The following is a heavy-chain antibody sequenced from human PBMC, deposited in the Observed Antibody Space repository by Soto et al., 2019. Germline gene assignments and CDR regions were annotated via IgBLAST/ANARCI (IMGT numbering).Heavy chain of an antibody. J-gene: IGHJ6*01. CDR3: ARAVPGMGV. CDR1: GFTLSDFA. Sequence: QVQLVQSGGGVVQPGRSLRLSCAASGFTLSDFAMHWVRQAPGKGLEWVALISNDGGIEHYGDSVRGRFTISRDNSKPMLYLQMTSLRVEDTAVYYCARAVPGMGVWGQGNTVTVSS. CDR2: ISNDGGIE. V-gene: IGHV3-30-3*01.